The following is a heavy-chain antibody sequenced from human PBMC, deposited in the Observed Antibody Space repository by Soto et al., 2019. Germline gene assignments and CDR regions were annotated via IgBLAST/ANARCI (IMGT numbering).Heavy chain of an antibody. J-gene: IGHJ4*02. CDR2: IYYSGST. CDR1: GGSISSYY. CDR3: ARTVTHAFDY. Sequence: SETLSLTCTVSGGSISSYYWSWIRQPPGKGLEWIGYIYYSGSTNYNPSLKSRVTISVDTSKNQFSLKLSSVTAADTAVYYCARTVTHAFDYWGQGTLVTVSS. V-gene: IGHV4-59*01. D-gene: IGHD4-4*01.